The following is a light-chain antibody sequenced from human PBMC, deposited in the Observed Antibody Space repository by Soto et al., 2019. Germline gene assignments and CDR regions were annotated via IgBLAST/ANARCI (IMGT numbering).Light chain of an antibody. CDR3: QQYVNSPPA. J-gene: IGKJ1*01. CDR2: GAS. Sequence: EIVLTQSPGTLSLSPGERATLSCRASQSVSRNYLAWYQQKRGQAPRLLIYGASSRANGIPRRFSGGGSGTDFSLTSSGLEPEDFAVYYWQQYVNSPPAFGQGTKVDIK. V-gene: IGKV3-20*01. CDR1: QSVSRNY.